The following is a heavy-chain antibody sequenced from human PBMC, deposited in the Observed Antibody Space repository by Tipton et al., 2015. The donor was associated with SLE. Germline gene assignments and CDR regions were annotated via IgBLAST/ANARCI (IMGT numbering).Heavy chain of an antibody. Sequence: SLRLSCAASGFTSSSYAMSWVRQAPGKGLEWVSAISGSGGSTYYADSVKGRFTISRDNSKNTLYLQMNSLRAEDTAVYYCARESDFWSAFDPWGQGTLVTVSS. D-gene: IGHD3-3*01. CDR3: ARESDFWSAFDP. CDR1: GFTSSSYA. V-gene: IGHV3-23*01. CDR2: ISGSGGST. J-gene: IGHJ5*02.